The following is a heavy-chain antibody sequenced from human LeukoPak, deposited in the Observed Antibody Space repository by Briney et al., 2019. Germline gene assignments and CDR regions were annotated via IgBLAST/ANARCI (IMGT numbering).Heavy chain of an antibody. CDR1: GGSFSGYY. J-gene: IGHJ4*02. CDR2: INHSGST. CDR3: VVAEDYGGNRQGY. V-gene: IGHV4-34*01. Sequence: PSETLSLTCAVYGGSFSGYYWSWIRQPPGKGLEWIGEINHSGSTNYNPSLKSRVAISVDTSKNQFSLKLSSVTAADTAVYYCVVAEDYGGNRQGYWGQGTLVTVSS. D-gene: IGHD4-23*01.